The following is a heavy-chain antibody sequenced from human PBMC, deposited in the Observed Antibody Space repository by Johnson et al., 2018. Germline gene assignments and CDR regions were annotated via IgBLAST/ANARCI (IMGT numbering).Heavy chain of an antibody. Sequence: EVQLVETGGVVVQPGGSLRLSCAASGFTFDDYAMHWVRQAPGKGLEWVSLISWDGGSTYYADSVKGRFTISRDNSKNSLFLQMNSLRAEDTAFYYCAKDFSHSYGYRNYYYYMDVWGKGTTVTVSS. D-gene: IGHD5-18*01. CDR3: AKDFSHSYGYRNYYYYMDV. CDR1: GFTFDDYA. V-gene: IGHV3-43D*03. J-gene: IGHJ6*03. CDR2: ISWDGGST.